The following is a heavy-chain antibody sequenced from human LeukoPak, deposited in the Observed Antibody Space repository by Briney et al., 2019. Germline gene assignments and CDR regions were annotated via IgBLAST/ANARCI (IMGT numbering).Heavy chain of an antibody. V-gene: IGHV3-7*01. D-gene: IGHD6-13*01. CDR1: GFTFSSYW. J-gene: IGHJ6*02. CDR2: IKQDGSEK. CDR3: ARKYGSSWYTISHYYYGMDV. Sequence: TGGSLRLSCAASGFTFSSYWMSWVRQAPGKGLEWVANIKQDGSEKYYVDSVKGRFTISRDNAKNSLYLQMNSLRAEDTAVYYCARKYGSSWYTISHYYYGMDVWGQGTTVTVSS.